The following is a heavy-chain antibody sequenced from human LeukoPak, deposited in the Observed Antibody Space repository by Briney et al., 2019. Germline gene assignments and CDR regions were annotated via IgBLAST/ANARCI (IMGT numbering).Heavy chain of an antibody. CDR3: ASQLPTYYYGSGSYYPPYFDY. D-gene: IGHD3-10*01. CDR2: ISSSSSYI. V-gene: IGHV3-21*01. J-gene: IGHJ4*02. CDR1: GFTFSSYS. Sequence: GGSLRLSCAASGFTFSSYSMNWVRQAPGRGLEWVSSISSSSSYIYYADSVKGRSTISRDNAKNSLYLQMNSLRAEDTAVYYCASQLPTYYYGSGSYYPPYFDYWGQGTLVTVSS.